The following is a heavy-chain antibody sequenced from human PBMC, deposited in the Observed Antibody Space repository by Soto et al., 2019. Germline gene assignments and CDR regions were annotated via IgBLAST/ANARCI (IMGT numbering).Heavy chain of an antibody. Sequence: QVQLEQSGAEVKKPGASVKVSCKASGYTFSSYGISWVRQAPGQGIEWMGWISGYNGNTNYELKFQDRVTMTTDTSTNTAYMELRSLRSDDTAVYYCAREGIGVYYYEGMDVWGQGTTVTVSS. CDR1: GYTFSSYG. CDR2: ISGYNGNT. J-gene: IGHJ6*02. D-gene: IGHD6-19*01. CDR3: AREGIGVYYYEGMDV. V-gene: IGHV1-18*01.